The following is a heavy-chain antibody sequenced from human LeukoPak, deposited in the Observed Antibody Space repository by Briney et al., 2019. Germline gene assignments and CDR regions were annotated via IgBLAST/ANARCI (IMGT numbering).Heavy chain of an antibody. D-gene: IGHD5-18*01. CDR1: GGAFSGYY. V-gene: IGHV4-34*01. CDR3: ATRGGYSYGARGY. CDR2: INHSGST. Sequence: PSETLSLTCAVYGGAFSGYYWSWIRQPPGKGLECIGEINHSGSTNYNPSIKSRVAISVDTSKNQFSLKLSSVTAADTAVYYCATRGGYSYGARGYWGQGTLVTDSS. J-gene: IGHJ4*02.